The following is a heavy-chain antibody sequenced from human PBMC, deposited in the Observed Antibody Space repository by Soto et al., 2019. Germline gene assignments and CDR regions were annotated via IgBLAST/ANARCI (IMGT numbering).Heavy chain of an antibody. J-gene: IGHJ4*02. CDR1: GFSFSSYG. D-gene: IGHD3-10*01. CDR3: AKDLYRGSGGIDY. CDR2: ISHDGINK. Sequence: QVQLVESGGGVVQPGRSLRLSCAASGFSFSSYGMHWVRQAPGKGLEWVTCISHDGINKYSADSVKGRFTISRDNSRNTLYLQMNSLRAEDTALYYCAKDLYRGSGGIDYWGQGTLVTVSS. V-gene: IGHV3-30*18.